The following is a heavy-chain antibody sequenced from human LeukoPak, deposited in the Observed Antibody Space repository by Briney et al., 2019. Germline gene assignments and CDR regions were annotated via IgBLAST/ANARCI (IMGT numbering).Heavy chain of an antibody. CDR1: GFSLSTSGMS. J-gene: IGHJ4*02. CDR3: ARARRGHSYSFDS. Sequence: SGPTLVNPTQTLTLTCTFSGFSLSTSGMSVSWIRQPPGKALEWLARIDWGDDKFYSTSLKTRLTISKDTFKNQVVLTMTNMDPVDTATYYCARARRGHSYSFDSWGQGNLVTVSS. V-gene: IGHV2-70*17. CDR2: IDWGDDK. D-gene: IGHD5-18*01.